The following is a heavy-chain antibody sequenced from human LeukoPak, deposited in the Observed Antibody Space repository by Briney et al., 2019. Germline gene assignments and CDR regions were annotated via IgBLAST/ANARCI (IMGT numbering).Heavy chain of an antibody. CDR3: VRSTVAGTPGYYYYYYMDV. CDR2: IWYDGSNK. Sequence: GGSLRLSCAASGFTFSSYGMHWVRQAPGKGLEWVAVIWYDGSNKYYADSVKGRFTISRDNSKNTLYLQMNSLRAEDTAVYYCVRSTVAGTPGYYYYYYMDVWGKGTTVTVSS. CDR1: GFTFSSYG. V-gene: IGHV3-33*01. D-gene: IGHD6-19*01. J-gene: IGHJ6*03.